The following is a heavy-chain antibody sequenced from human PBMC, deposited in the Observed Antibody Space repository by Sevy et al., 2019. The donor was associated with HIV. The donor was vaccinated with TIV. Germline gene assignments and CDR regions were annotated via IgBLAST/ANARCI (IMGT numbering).Heavy chain of an antibody. J-gene: IGHJ6*02. V-gene: IGHV3-11*01. CDR3: ARDWGDFWSGYYTPYYYYGMDV. D-gene: IGHD3-3*01. CDR2: ISSSGSTI. CDR1: GFTFSDYY. Sequence: GSLRLSCAASGFTFSDYYMSWIRQAPGKGLEWVSYISSSGSTIYYADSVKGRFTISRDNAKNSLYLQMNSLRAEDTAVYYCARDWGDFWSGYYTPYYYYGMDVWGQGTTVTVSS.